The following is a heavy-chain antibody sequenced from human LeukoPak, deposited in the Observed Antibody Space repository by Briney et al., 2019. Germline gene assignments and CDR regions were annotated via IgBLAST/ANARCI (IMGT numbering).Heavy chain of an antibody. D-gene: IGHD1-20*01. CDR2: TYYRSKWYN. CDR3: ARDRVTGSGAGFDY. V-gene: IGHV6-1*01. J-gene: IGHJ4*02. Sequence: TLSLTCAISGDSVSSNSGAWNWIRQSPSRGLEWLGRTYYRSKWYNDYAVSVKSRITINPDTSENQFSLQLNSVTPEDTAVYYCARDRVTGSGAGFDYWGQGTLVTVSS. CDR1: GDSVSSNSGA.